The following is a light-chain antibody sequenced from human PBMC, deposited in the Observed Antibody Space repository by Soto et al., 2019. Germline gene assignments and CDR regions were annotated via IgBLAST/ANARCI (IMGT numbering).Light chain of an antibody. V-gene: IGKV3-20*01. Sequence: SQSPGTLSLSTGERATLSCRASQSVSSSSLAWYQQKPGQAPRLLMHGASSRATGIPDRFSGSGSGADFTLTISRVEPEDFAVYYCQHYGTSPEVTFGQGTRLEIK. J-gene: IGKJ5*01. CDR1: QSVSSSS. CDR3: QHYGTSPEVT. CDR2: GAS.